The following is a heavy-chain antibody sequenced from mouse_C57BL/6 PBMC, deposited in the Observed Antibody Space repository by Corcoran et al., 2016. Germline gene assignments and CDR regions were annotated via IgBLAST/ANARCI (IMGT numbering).Heavy chain of an antibody. CDR2: INPYNGGT. CDR1: GYTFTDYY. V-gene: IGHV1-19*01. Sequence: EVQLQQSGPVLVKPGASVKMSCKASGYTFTDYYMNWVKQSHGKSLEWIGVINPYNGGTSYNQKFKGKATLTVDKSSSTAYMELNSLTSEDSAVYYCAREDYYGSSYDYFDYWGQGTTLTVSS. D-gene: IGHD1-1*01. CDR3: AREDYYGSSYDYFDY. J-gene: IGHJ2*01.